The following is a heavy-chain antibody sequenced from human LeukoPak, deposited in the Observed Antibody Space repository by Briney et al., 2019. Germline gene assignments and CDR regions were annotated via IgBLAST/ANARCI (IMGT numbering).Heavy chain of an antibody. V-gene: IGHV3-23*01. CDR1: GFTFSSYA. J-gene: IGHJ4*02. Sequence: PGGSLRLSCAASGFTFSSYAMSWVRQTPGKGLEWVSAISGSGGSTYYADSVKGRFTISRDDSKNTLYLQMNSLRAEDTAVYYCAKPPELGALEPVDYWDREPWSPSPQ. CDR2: ISGSGGST. D-gene: IGHD1-26*01. CDR3: AKPPELGALEPVDY.